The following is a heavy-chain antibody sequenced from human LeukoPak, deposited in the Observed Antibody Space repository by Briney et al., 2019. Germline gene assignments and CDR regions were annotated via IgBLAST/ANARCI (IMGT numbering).Heavy chain of an antibody. J-gene: IGHJ4*02. D-gene: IGHD3-10*02. V-gene: IGHV3-48*01. Sequence: GGSLRLSCAASGFTFTSYSMNWVRQAPGKGLEWVSYIRSSGSTISYADSVKGRFTISRDNSKNTLYLQMNSLRAEDTAVYYCVKGLVETTMSYSVDYWGQGALVTVSS. CDR1: GFTFTSYS. CDR2: IRSSGSTI. CDR3: VKGLVETTMSYSVDY.